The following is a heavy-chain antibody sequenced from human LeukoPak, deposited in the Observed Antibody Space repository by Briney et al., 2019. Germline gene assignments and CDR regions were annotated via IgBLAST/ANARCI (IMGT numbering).Heavy chain of an antibody. V-gene: IGHV1-2*02. CDR1: GYTFIDYY. CDR3: AKNMGYGDYWYFDL. Sequence: ASVKVSCKASGYTFIDYYIHWVRQAPGEGLEWKGWINPNSGGTNYAQKFQGRVTMTRDTSISTAYMDLSRLNSDDTAVYYCAKNMGYGDYWYFDLWGRGTLVTVSS. D-gene: IGHD4-17*01. CDR2: INPNSGGT. J-gene: IGHJ2*01.